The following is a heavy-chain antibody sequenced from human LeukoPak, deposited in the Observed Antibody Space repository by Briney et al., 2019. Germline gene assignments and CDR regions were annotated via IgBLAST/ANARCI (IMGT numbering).Heavy chain of an antibody. D-gene: IGHD1-26*01. CDR3: ARDRSIVGTTNFDY. Sequence: ASVKVSCKASGYTFTSSGISWVRQAPGQGLEWMGWISAYNGNTNYAQKLQGRVTMTTDTSTSTAYMELRSLRSDDTAVYYCARDRSIVGTTNFDYWGQGTLVTVSS. CDR1: GYTFTSSG. CDR2: ISAYNGNT. J-gene: IGHJ4*02. V-gene: IGHV1-18*01.